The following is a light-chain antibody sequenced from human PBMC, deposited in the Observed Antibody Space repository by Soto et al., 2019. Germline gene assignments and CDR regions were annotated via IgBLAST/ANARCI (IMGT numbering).Light chain of an antibody. J-gene: IGKJ5*01. CDR2: GAS. CDR3: QQYGSSQT. CDR1: QSISGN. Sequence: EIVMTQSPATLPVSPGEGGTLSCRASQSISGNLAWYQQKPGQAPRLLIYGASTRATGIPARFSGSGAGAYFNLTISRLEPADFGVYYCQQYGSSQTFDKGTRLEI. V-gene: IGKV3-15*01.